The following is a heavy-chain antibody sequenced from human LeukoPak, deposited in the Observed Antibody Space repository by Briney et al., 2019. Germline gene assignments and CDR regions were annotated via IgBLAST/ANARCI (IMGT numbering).Heavy chain of an antibody. Sequence: GGSLRLSCAASGFTFSSYSMNWVRQAPGKGLEWVSSISSSSSYIYYADSVKGRFTISRDNAKNSLYLQMNSLRAEDMAVYYCASDRQWLVRGENYWGQGTLVTVSS. CDR2: ISSSSSYI. D-gene: IGHD6-19*01. J-gene: IGHJ4*02. V-gene: IGHV3-21*01. CDR3: ASDRQWLVRGENY. CDR1: GFTFSSYS.